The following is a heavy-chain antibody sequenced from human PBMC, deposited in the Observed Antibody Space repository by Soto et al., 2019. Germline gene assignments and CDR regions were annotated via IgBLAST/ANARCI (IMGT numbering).Heavy chain of an antibody. V-gene: IGHV4-30-4*01. CDR1: GGSISSGDYY. Sequence: PSETLSLTCTVSGGSISSGDYYWSWIRQPPGKGLEWIGYIYYSGSTYYNPSLKSRVTISVDTSKNQFSLKLSSVTAADTAVYYCARGLDWFKYFQHWGQGTLVTVSS. J-gene: IGHJ1*01. CDR3: ARGLDWFKYFQH. CDR2: IYYSGST. D-gene: IGHD2-8*02.